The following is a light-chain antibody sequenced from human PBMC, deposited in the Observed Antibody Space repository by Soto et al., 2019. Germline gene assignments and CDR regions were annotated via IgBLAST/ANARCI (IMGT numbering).Light chain of an antibody. CDR2: LEGSGSY. J-gene: IGLJ3*02. CDR1: SGHSSYI. Sequence: QPVLTQSSSASASLGSSVKLTCTLSSGHSSYIIAWHQQQPVMAPRYLMKLEGSGSYNKWSGVPDRFSGSSSGADRYLTISNLQFEDEADYYCETWDSNTHTVFGGGTKLTVL. CDR3: ETWDSNTHTV. V-gene: IGLV4-60*02.